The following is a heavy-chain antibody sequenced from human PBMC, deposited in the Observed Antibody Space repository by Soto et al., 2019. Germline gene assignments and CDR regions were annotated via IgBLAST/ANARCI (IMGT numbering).Heavy chain of an antibody. CDR3: ARGPHYYDSSGYYYFFDF. Sequence: GGSLRLSCAASGFIFDDYGMSWVRLAPGKGLEWVSGINWSGGGTGYADSVNGRFTISRDSAKNSLYLQMNSLRAEDTALYYCARGPHYYDSSGYYYFFDFWGQGTLVTVSS. J-gene: IGHJ4*02. D-gene: IGHD3-22*01. CDR2: INWSGGGT. V-gene: IGHV3-20*04. CDR1: GFIFDDYG.